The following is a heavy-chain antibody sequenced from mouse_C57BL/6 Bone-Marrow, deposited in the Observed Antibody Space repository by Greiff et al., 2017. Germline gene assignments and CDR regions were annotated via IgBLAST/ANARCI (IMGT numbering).Heavy chain of an antibody. J-gene: IGHJ4*01. CDR3: ARWSGRSDEAMDY. CDR1: GYTFTSYW. D-gene: IGHD1-1*01. CDR2: IHPNSGST. V-gene: IGHV1-64*01. Sequence: QVQLQQPGAELVKPGASVKLSCTASGYTFTSYWMHWVKQRPGQGLEWIGMIHPNSGSTNYNEKFKSKATLTVDKSSSTAYMQLSSLTSEDSAVYYCARWSGRSDEAMDYWGQGTSVTVSS.